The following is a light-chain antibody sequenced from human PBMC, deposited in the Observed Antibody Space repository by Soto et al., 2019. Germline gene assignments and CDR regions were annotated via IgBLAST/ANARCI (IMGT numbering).Light chain of an antibody. Sequence: EVVLTQSPATLSLSPGERATLSCRASQSVSSCLAWYQQKLGQAPRLLIDDASNRATGIPARFSGSGSGTDFTLTISSLEPEDFAVYYCQQRSNWPPITFGQGTRLEIK. CDR2: DAS. J-gene: IGKJ5*01. CDR3: QQRSNWPPIT. CDR1: QSVSSC. V-gene: IGKV3-11*01.